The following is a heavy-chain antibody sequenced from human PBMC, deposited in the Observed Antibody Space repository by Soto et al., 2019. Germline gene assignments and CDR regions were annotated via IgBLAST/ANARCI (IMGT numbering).Heavy chain of an antibody. V-gene: IGHV5-10-1*01. CDR2: MDPSDSQT. D-gene: IGHD3-22*01. CDR3: ARQIYDSDTGPNFQYYFDS. CDR1: GYSFAGYW. J-gene: IGHJ4*02. Sequence: PGESLNISCKGSGYSFAGYWITWVRQKPGKGLEWMGRMDPSDSQTYYSPSFRGHVTISVTKSITTVFLQWSSLRASDTAMYYCARQIYDSDTGPNFQYYFDSWGQGTPVTVSS.